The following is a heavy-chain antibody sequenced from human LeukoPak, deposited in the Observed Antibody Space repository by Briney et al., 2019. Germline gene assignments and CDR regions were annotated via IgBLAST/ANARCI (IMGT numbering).Heavy chain of an antibody. V-gene: IGHV3-33*01. Sequence: PGGSLRLSCAASGFTFSSYGMHWVRQAPGKGLEWVAVIWYDGSNKYYADSVKGRFTISRDNSKNTLYLQMNSLRDEDTAVYYCARVKYCSAGSCYAAFDIWGQGTMVTVSS. CDR3: ARVKYCSAGSCYAAFDI. D-gene: IGHD2-15*01. CDR2: IWYDGSNK. CDR1: GFTFSSYG. J-gene: IGHJ3*02.